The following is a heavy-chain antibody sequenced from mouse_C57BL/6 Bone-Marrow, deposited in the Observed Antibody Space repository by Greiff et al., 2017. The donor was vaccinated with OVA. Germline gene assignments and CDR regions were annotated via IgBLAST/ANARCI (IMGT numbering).Heavy chain of an antibody. D-gene: IGHD2-4*01. CDR2: IHPNSGST. CDR3: DRGNIRITYCFDY. V-gene: IGHV1-64*01. CDR1: GYTFTSYW. J-gene: IGHJ2*01. Sequence: VQLQQPGAELVKPGASVKLSCKASGYTFTSYWMHWVKQRPGQGLEWIGMIHPNSGSTNYNEKFKSKATLTVDKSSSTAYMQLSSLTSEDSAVYDCDRGNIRITYCFDYWGQGTTLTVSS.